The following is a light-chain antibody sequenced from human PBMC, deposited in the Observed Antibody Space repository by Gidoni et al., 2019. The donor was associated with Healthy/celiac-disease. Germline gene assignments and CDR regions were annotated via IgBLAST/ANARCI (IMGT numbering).Light chain of an antibody. CDR2: GAS. V-gene: IGKV3-15*01. CDR1: QSVSSN. J-gene: IGKJ3*01. CDR3: QQYNNWPFT. Sequence: EIVMTQSPATLSVSPGERATISCRASQSVSSNLACYQQKPGQAPRLLIYGASPRATGIPARFSGSGSGTEFTLTISSLQSEDFAVYFCQQYNNWPFTFGPGTKVDIK.